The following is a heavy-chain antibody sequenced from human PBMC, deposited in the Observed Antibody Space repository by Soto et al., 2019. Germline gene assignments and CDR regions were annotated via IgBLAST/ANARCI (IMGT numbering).Heavy chain of an antibody. CDR2: IWYDGSDR. J-gene: IGHJ4*02. CDR3: ARDLGGYALGYYFDY. V-gene: IGHV3-33*01. Sequence: PGWSLRLACASSVFTFISYGMQWVRQAPGKGLEWVANIWYDGSDRYYADSVRGRFTISRDNSKKTLYLEMDSLGAEDTAVYYCARDLGGYALGYYFDYWGQGTQVTVS. CDR1: VFTFISYG. D-gene: IGHD2-2*01.